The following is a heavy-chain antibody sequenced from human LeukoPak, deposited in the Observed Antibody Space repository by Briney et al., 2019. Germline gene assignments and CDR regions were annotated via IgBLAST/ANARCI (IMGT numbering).Heavy chain of an antibody. CDR1: GGSIRSYF. CDR2: IHHSGNT. CDR3: AREVYYDSSGSPYFDY. D-gene: IGHD3-22*01. J-gene: IGHJ4*02. Sequence: SETLSLTCAVSGGSIRSYFWSWIRQTPGKGLEWIGYIHHSGNTNYNPSFKSRVTISVDTSKNQFSLRLSPVTAADTAMYYCAREVYYDSSGSPYFDYWGQGTLVTVPS. V-gene: IGHV4-59*01.